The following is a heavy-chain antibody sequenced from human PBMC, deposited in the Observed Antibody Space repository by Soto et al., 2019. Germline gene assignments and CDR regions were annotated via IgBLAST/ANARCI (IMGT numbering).Heavy chain of an antibody. Sequence: QVQLVESGGGVVQPGRSLRLSCAAAGFTFSSYAMHWVRQAPGKGLEWVAVIAYDGSKKYYADSVKGRFTISRDNSKNTLYLQMNSLRAEDTAVYYCAREADVYVYYFCYFDLWGRGTLVTVSS. D-gene: IGHD1-26*01. CDR2: IAYDGSKK. V-gene: IGHV3-30-3*01. CDR1: GFTFSSYA. CDR3: AREADVYVYYFCYFDL. J-gene: IGHJ2*01.